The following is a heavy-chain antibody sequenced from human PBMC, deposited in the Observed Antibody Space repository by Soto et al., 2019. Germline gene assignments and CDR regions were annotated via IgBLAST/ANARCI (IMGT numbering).Heavy chain of an antibody. V-gene: IGHV4-61*01. CDR3: ARGTYYYGSSGYFSGWLDP. CDR2: IYYSGST. J-gene: IGHJ5*02. D-gene: IGHD3-22*01. Sequence: QVQLQESGPGLVKPSETLSLTCTVSGGSVSSGSYYWSWIRQPPGKGLEWIGYIYYSGSTNYNPSRKSRVTISVDTSKNQFSLKLSSVTAADTAVYYCARGTYYYGSSGYFSGWLDPWGQGTLVTVSS. CDR1: GGSVSSGSYY.